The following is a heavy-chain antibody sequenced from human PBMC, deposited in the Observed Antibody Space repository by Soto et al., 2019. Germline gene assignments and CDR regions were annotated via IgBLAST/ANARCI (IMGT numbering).Heavy chain of an antibody. D-gene: IGHD1-26*01. CDR2: IYHSGST. Sequence: QSRPRAVSACSISSSNWWSLFRHPPERGLEWIGEIYHSGSTNYNPSLKSRVTISVDKSKNQFSLKLSSVTAADTAVYYCARDKATREGEARLSRGLDYWGQGTLVTFSS. J-gene: IGHJ4*02. CDR3: ARDKATREGEARLSRGLDY. CDR1: ACSISSSNW. V-gene: IGHV4-4*02.